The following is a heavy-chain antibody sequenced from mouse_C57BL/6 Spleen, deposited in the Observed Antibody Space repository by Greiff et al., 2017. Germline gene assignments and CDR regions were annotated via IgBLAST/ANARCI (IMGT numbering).Heavy chain of an antibody. D-gene: IGHD1-1*01. V-gene: IGHV14-1*01. CDR3: TTYYYGSSYFYYLDY. J-gene: IGHJ2*01. Sequence: EVQLVESGAELVRPGASVKLSCTASGFNIKDYYMHWVKQRPEQGLEWIGRIDPEDGDTEYAPKFQGKAPMTADTSSNTAYLQLSSRTSEDTAVYYCTTYYYGSSYFYYLDYWGQGTTLTVSS. CDR2: IDPEDGDT. CDR1: GFNIKDYY.